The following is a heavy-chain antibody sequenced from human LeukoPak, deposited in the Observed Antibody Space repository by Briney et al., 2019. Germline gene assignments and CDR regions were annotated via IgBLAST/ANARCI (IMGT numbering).Heavy chain of an antibody. V-gene: IGHV3-21*01. CDR3: ARYLHYYDSSGPFY. Sequence: GGSLRLSCAASGFTFSSYSMNWVRQAPGKGLEWVSSISSSSSYIYYADSVKGRFTTSRDNAKNSLYLQMNSLRAEDTAVYYCARYLHYYDSSGPFYWGQGTLVTVSS. CDR2: ISSSSSYI. CDR1: GFTFSSYS. D-gene: IGHD3-22*01. J-gene: IGHJ4*02.